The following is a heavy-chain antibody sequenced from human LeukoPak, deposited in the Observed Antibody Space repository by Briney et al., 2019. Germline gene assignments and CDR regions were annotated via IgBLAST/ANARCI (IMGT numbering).Heavy chain of an antibody. CDR2: IYYSGST. V-gene: IGHV4-59*01. CDR3: ARARRGYSYGPDY. CDR1: GGSIGSYY. J-gene: IGHJ4*02. D-gene: IGHD5-18*01. Sequence: SETLSLTCTVSGGSIGSYYRSWIRQPPGKGLEWIGYIYYSGSTNYNPSLKSRVTISVDTSKNQFSLKLSSVTAADTAVYYCARARRGYSYGPDYWGQGTLVTVSS.